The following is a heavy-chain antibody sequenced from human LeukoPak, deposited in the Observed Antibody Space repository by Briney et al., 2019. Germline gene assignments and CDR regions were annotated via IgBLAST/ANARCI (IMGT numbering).Heavy chain of an antibody. CDR2: IYYSGST. J-gene: IGHJ4*02. Sequence: NPWETLSLTCTVSGGSISGSSYYWGWIRQPPGKGLEWIGSIYYSGSTYYNPSLKSRVTISVDTSKNQFSLKLSSVTAADTAVYYCASGRDGYNDYWGQGTLVTVSS. V-gene: IGHV4-39*07. CDR3: ASGRDGYNDY. D-gene: IGHD5-24*01. CDR1: GGSISGSSYY.